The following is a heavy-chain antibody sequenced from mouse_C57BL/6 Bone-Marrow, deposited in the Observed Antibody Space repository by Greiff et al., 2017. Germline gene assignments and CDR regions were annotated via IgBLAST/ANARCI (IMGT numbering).Heavy chain of an antibody. CDR1: GYTFTSYW. J-gene: IGHJ4*01. CDR3: AREVSSGYYAMDY. V-gene: IGHV1-69*01. D-gene: IGHD3-2*02. Sequence: QVQLQQPGAELVMPGASVKLSCKASGYTFTSYWMHWVKQRPGQGLEWIGEVDPSDSYTNYNQKFKGKSTVTVDKSSSTAYMQRSSQTSEDSAVYYCAREVSSGYYAMDYGGQGTSVTVSS. CDR2: VDPSDSYT.